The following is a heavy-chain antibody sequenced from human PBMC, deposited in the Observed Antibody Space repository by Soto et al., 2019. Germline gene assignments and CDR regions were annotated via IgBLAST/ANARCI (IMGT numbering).Heavy chain of an antibody. V-gene: IGHV4-34*01. Sequence: SETLSLTCAGYGGSFSGYYWSWIRQPPGKGLEWIGEINHSGSTNYNPSLKSRVTISVDTSKNQFSLKLSSVTAADTAVYYCARGFKPLKPYYAPQAPLYYFDYWGQGTLVTVSS. D-gene: IGHD3-10*01. CDR2: INHSGST. CDR1: GGSFSGYY. J-gene: IGHJ4*02. CDR3: ARGFKPLKPYYAPQAPLYYFDY.